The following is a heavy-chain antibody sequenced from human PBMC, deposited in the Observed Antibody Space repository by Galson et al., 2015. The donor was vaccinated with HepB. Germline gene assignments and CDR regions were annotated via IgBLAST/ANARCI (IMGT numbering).Heavy chain of an antibody. V-gene: IGHV3-15*01. CDR3: TTLPGIAVAGTVVDY. Sequence: SLRLSCAASGFTFSNAWMSWVRQAPGKGLEWVGRIKSKTDGGTTDYAAPVKGRFTISRDDSKNTLYLQMNSLKTEDTAVYYCTTLPGIAVAGTVVDYWGQGTLVTVSS. CDR1: GFTFSNAW. CDR2: IKSKTDGGTT. D-gene: IGHD6-19*01. J-gene: IGHJ4*02.